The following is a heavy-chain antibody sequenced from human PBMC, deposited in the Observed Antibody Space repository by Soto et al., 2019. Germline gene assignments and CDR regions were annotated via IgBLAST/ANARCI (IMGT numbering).Heavy chain of an antibody. CDR2: IFYSGSP. D-gene: IGHD4-17*01. Sequence: SETLSLTCFVSGGSVTSHHWSWIRQPPGKGLEWTGYIFYSGSPTYNPSLKSRVTISVDTSKNQFSLKLNSVTAADTAVYYCARGSDYGRYWGQGTLVTVSS. J-gene: IGHJ1*01. CDR1: GGSVTSHH. CDR3: ARGSDYGRY. V-gene: IGHV4-59*02.